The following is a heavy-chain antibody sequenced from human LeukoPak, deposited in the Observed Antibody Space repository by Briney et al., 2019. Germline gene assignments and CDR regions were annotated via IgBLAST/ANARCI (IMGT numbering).Heavy chain of an antibody. CDR3: ARGSSWYSSGFLFDY. J-gene: IGHJ4*02. Sequence: KPSETLSLTCTVSGGSNSSSSYYWGWIRQPPGKGLEWIGSIYYSGSTYYNPSLKSRVTISVDTSKNQFSLKLSSVTAADTAVYYCARGSSWYSSGFLFDYWGQGTLVTVSS. D-gene: IGHD6-19*01. V-gene: IGHV4-39*07. CDR1: GGSNSSSSYY. CDR2: IYYSGST.